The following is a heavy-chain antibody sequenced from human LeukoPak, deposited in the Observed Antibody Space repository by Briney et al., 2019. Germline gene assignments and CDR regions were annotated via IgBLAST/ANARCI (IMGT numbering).Heavy chain of an antibody. CDR2: IKPDGSVG. Sequence: GGSLRLSCAASGFTFSSYWMSWVRQAPGKGLEWVANIKPDGSVGYYVDSVRGRFIISRDNAGNSLYLQMNSLRVEDTAVYYCAQNLVAAAGDHWGQGTLLIVSS. CDR1: GFTFSSYW. D-gene: IGHD6-13*01. CDR3: AQNLVAAAGDH. V-gene: IGHV3-7*01. J-gene: IGHJ1*01.